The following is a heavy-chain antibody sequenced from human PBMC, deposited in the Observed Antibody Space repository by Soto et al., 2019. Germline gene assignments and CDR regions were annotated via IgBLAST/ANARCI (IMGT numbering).Heavy chain of an antibody. Sequence: EVQLLESGGGLVQPGGSLRISCAASGFTFSSYAMSWVRQAPGKGLEWVSAIRGSGGSTYYADSVKERFTISRDNSKNTLYQQMNSLRAEDTAVDYCAKLGVLPLGVYWGQGTLVTVSS. CDR2: IRGSGGST. CDR1: GFTFSSYA. D-gene: IGHD2-15*01. J-gene: IGHJ4*02. V-gene: IGHV3-23*01. CDR3: AKLGVLPLGVY.